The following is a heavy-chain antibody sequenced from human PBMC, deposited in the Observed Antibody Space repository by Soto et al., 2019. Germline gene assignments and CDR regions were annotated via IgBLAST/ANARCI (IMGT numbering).Heavy chain of an antibody. Sequence: GASVKVSFKAAGGTFSSDAISWVRQAPGQGLEWMGGIIPIFGTANYAQKFQGRVTITADESTSTAYMELSSLRSEDTAVYYCAVVVVAATDPPYYYGMDVWGQGTTVTVSS. V-gene: IGHV1-69*13. CDR3: AVVVVAATDPPYYYGMDV. CDR2: IIPIFGTA. D-gene: IGHD2-15*01. J-gene: IGHJ6*02. CDR1: GGTFSSDA.